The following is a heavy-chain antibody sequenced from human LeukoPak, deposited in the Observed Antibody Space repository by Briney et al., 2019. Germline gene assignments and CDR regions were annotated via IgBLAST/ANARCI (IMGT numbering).Heavy chain of an antibody. CDR1: GGSISSNSYH. J-gene: IGHJ4*02. D-gene: IGHD3-9*01. Sequence: SETLSLTCTVSGGSISSNSYHWGWIRQPPGKGLEWIGTIYSGGSTYYNSSLKSRVTISIDTSNNQFFLKLNSVTAADTAVYYCARQRGKMRYFDFVALDYWGQGTLVTVSS. V-gene: IGHV4-39*01. CDR2: IYSGGST. CDR3: ARQRGKMRYFDFVALDY.